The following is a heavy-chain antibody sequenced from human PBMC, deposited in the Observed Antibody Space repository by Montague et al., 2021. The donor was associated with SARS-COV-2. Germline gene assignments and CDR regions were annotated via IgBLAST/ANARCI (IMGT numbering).Heavy chain of an antibody. CDR2: TDWADDK. CDR1: GFSLSTSGMR. Sequence: PALVKPTQTLTLTCTFSGFSLSTSGMRASWIRQPPGKALEWLARTDWADDKFYSTSLKTRLTISKDTSKNQVVLTMTNMDPVDTATYYCARENYDILTGTTLGLDYWGQGTLVTVSS. D-gene: IGHD3-9*01. CDR3: ARENYDILTGTTLGLDY. V-gene: IGHV2-70*04. J-gene: IGHJ4*02.